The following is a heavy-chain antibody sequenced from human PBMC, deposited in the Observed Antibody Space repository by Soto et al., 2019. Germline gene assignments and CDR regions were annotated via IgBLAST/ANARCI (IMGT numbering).Heavy chain of an antibody. J-gene: IGHJ4*02. CDR3: ALRSMAVVPEY. V-gene: IGHV4-59*01. CDR1: GDSISSYY. CDR2: LYYGRSA. Sequence: QVQLQESGPGLVKPSETLSLTCAVSGDSISSYYCMWIRQPPGKGLESIGYLYYGRSANYNPSLKSRVTWSVDTSTNQFSLTLRSMTAADTAVYYCALRSMAVVPEYWGQGTVVTVSS. D-gene: IGHD3-22*01.